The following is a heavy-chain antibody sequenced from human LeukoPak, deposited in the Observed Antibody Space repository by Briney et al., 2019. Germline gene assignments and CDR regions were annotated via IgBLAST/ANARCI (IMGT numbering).Heavy chain of an antibody. V-gene: IGHV4-39*01. D-gene: IGHD4/OR15-4a*01. CDR3: ARKVRPDYSRFDY. CDR1: GGSISSRSYY. J-gene: IGHJ4*02. Sequence: SETLSFTCTVSGGSISSRSYYWGWIRQPPGKGLEWIGSMYYSGNTYYNPSLKSRVTISVDTSRNQFSLKLSSVTAADTAVYYCARKVRPDYSRFDYWGQGTLVTVSS. CDR2: MYYSGNT.